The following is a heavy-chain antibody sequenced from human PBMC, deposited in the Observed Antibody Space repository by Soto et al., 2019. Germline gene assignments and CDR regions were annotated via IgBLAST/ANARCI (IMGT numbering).Heavy chain of an antibody. V-gene: IGHV4-30-4*01. Sequence: SETLSLTCTVSGGSISSGDYYWSWIRQPPGKGLEWIGYIYYSGSTYYNPSLKSRVTISVDTSKNQFSLKLSSVTAADTAVYYCARGGYCSGGSCYSRYWGQGTLATVSS. CDR2: IYYSGST. J-gene: IGHJ4*02. CDR1: GGSISSGDYY. CDR3: ARGGYCSGGSCYSRY. D-gene: IGHD2-15*01.